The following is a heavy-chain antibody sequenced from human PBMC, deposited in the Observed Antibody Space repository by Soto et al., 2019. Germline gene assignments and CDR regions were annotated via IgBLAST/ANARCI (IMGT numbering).Heavy chain of an antibody. V-gene: IGHV3-33*01. J-gene: IGHJ6*03. D-gene: IGHD4-17*01. CDR1: GFTFSSYG. Sequence: GGSLRLSCAASGFTFSSYGMHWVRQAPGKGLEWVAVIWYDGSNKYYADSVKGRFTISRDNSKNTLYLQMNSLRAEDTAVYYCAREPTVTTYYYYYYMDVWGKGTTVTVS. CDR3: AREPTVTTYYYYYYMDV. CDR2: IWYDGSNK.